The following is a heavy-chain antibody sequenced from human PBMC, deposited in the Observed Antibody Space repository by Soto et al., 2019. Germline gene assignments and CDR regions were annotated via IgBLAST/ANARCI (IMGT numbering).Heavy chain of an antibody. Sequence: PGGSLRLSCAASGFTFSSYGMHWVRQAPGKGLEWVAVIWYDGSNKYSADSVKGRFTISRDNSKNTLYLQMNSLRAEDTAVYYCARDRLRYSSTWAAFDIWGQGTMVTV. V-gene: IGHV3-33*01. J-gene: IGHJ3*02. D-gene: IGHD6-13*01. CDR1: GFTFSSYG. CDR2: IWYDGSNK. CDR3: ARDRLRYSSTWAAFDI.